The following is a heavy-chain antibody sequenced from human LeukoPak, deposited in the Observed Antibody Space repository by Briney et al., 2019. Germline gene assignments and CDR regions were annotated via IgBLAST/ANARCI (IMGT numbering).Heavy chain of an antibody. CDR3: ARGRRSTGDTSWYFDS. J-gene: IGHJ4*02. V-gene: IGHV3-33*01. Sequence: PAGGSPRLSCAASGFTFNSYGMHWVRQAPGKGPEWVAAIWYDGGNKYYADSVKGRFAISRDNSKNTLDLQMNSLRAEDTAEYYCARGRRSTGDTSWYFDSWGQGTLVTVSS. CDR2: IWYDGGNK. CDR1: GFTFNSYG. D-gene: IGHD1-26*01.